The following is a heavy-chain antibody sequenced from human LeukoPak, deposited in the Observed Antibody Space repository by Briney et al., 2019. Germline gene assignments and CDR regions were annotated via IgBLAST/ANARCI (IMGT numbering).Heavy chain of an antibody. Sequence: GGSLRLSCAASGFTFSSYGMHWVRQAPGKGLEWVAVISYDGSNKYYADSVKGRFTISRDNSKNTLYLQMNSLRAEDTAVYYCAKDRSFHVLRYSHIPDYWGQGTLVTVSS. CDR3: AKDRSFHVLRYSHIPDY. J-gene: IGHJ4*02. V-gene: IGHV3-30*18. CDR1: GFTFSSYG. D-gene: IGHD3-9*01. CDR2: ISYDGSNK.